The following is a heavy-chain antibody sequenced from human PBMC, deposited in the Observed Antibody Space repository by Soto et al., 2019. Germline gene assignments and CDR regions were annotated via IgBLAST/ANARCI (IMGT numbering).Heavy chain of an antibody. CDR3: ARGLPADISVGCICAVDI. Sequence: QVQLVQSGAEVKKPGASVKVSCKASGYTFTSYDSNWVRQATGQGREWVGWMNPNSGNTGYAQKFQGRVTMTRYTSINTAYMELSSLRSEDTAVYYCARGLPADISVGCICAVDILGDGTMVTVSS. CDR1: GYTFTSYD. D-gene: IGHD1-26*01. J-gene: IGHJ3*02. CDR2: MNPNSGNT. V-gene: IGHV1-8*01.